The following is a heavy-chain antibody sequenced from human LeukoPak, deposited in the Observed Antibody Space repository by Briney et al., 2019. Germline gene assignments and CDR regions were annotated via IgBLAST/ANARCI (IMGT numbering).Heavy chain of an antibody. D-gene: IGHD6-19*01. CDR3: AKNQGQWLVPVDY. Sequence: GGSLRLSCAASGFTFSSYAMSWVRQAPGKGLEWVSVIVGRGGGTFYADSVKGRFTISRDNSKNTLYLQMNNLRAEDTALYYCAKNQGQWLVPVDYWGQGTLVTVSS. CDR2: IVGRGGGT. V-gene: IGHV3-23*01. CDR1: GFTFSSYA. J-gene: IGHJ4*02.